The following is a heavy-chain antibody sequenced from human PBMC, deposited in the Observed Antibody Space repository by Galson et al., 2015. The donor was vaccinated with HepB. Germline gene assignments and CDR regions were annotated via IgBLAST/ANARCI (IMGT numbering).Heavy chain of an antibody. Sequence: SLRLSCTASGFTFDGYAMHWVRQAPGKGLEWVAGISGNSGSIGYADSVKGRVTISTDNSKNTVYLQMNSLRAEDTAVYYCARDNAEGSMDVWGQGTPVTVSS. J-gene: IGHJ6*02. CDR1: GFTFDGYA. CDR2: ISGNSGSI. V-gene: IGHV3-9*01. D-gene: IGHD3-10*01. CDR3: ARDNAEGSMDV.